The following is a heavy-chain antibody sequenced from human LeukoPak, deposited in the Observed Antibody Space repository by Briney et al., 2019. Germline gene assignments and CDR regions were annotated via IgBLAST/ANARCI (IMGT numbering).Heavy chain of an antibody. CDR3: ARHVTISGPYDASDI. Sequence: KPSETLSLTCTVSGGSISSYYWSWIRQPPGKGLEWIGYIYYSGGTDYNPSLKSRVTISVDTSKNQFSLKLRSVTAADTAVYYCARHVTISGPYDASDIWGQGTMVTASP. V-gene: IGHV4-59*08. J-gene: IGHJ3*02. CDR1: GGSISSYY. D-gene: IGHD5-24*01. CDR2: IYYSGGT.